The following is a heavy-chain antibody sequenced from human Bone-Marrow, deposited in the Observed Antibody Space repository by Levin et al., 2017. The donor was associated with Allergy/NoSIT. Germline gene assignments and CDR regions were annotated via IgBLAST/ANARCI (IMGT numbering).Heavy chain of an antibody. CDR3: AREGYTSGYCGAFEH. Sequence: QSGGSLRLSCAASGLTFSTAIMHWVRQAPGKGLEWVAGMSFDGVSKYYVDSVKDRFTISRDDSKSTVYLEMNSLRDEDTAVYYCAREGYTSGYCGAFEHWGQGTLVIVSS. J-gene: IGHJ4*02. D-gene: IGHD6-19*01. CDR2: MSFDGVSK. V-gene: IGHV3-30-3*01. CDR1: GLTFSTAI.